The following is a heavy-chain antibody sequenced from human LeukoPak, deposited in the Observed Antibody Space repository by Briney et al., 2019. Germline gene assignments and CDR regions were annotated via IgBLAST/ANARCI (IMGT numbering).Heavy chain of an antibody. CDR3: ARADQLTWFDP. V-gene: IGHV4-59*01. D-gene: IGHD2-2*01. Sequence: PSETLSLTCTVSGGSISSYYWSWIRQPPGKGLEWIGYIYYSGSTNYNPSLKSRVTISVDTSKNQFSLKLNSVTAADTAVYYCARADQLTWFDPWGQGTLVTVSS. CDR1: GGSISSYY. J-gene: IGHJ5*02. CDR2: IYYSGST.